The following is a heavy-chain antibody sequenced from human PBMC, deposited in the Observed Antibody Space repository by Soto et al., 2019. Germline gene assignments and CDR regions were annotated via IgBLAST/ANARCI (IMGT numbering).Heavy chain of an antibody. CDR1: GYTFTSYY. D-gene: IGHD2-2*01. Sequence: QVQLVQSGAEVKKPGASVKVSCKASGYTFTSYYMHWVRQAPGQGLEWMGIINPSDGSTSYAQKFQGRDTMTRDTSTSTGYIELSSLRSEDTAVYYCARGIVVVPAAMPVSHYYYYMDVWGKGTTVT. CDR3: ARGIVVVPAAMPVSHYYYYMDV. CDR2: INPSDGST. V-gene: IGHV1-46*03. J-gene: IGHJ6*03.